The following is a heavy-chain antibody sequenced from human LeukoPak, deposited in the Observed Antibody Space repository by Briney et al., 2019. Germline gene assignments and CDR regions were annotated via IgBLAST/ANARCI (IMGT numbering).Heavy chain of an antibody. CDR3: AREPTAMIL. Sequence: GGSLRLSCAASGFTFSTYSMNWVRQTPGKGLEWVSSISSSSTYIYYADSVKGRFTISRDNAKNSLYLQMNSLRVEDTAVYYCAREPTAMILWGQGTLVTVSS. V-gene: IGHV3-21*01. CDR2: ISSSSTYI. J-gene: IGHJ4*02. D-gene: IGHD5-18*01. CDR1: GFTFSTYS.